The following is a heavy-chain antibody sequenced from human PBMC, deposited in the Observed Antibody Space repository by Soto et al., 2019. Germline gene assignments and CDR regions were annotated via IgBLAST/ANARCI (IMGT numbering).Heavy chain of an antibody. Sequence: SETLSLTCTVSGGSISSDNYYWSWIRQHPGKGLEWIGYIYYSGSTYYNPSLQSRVMISVDTSKNQFSLKLSSVTAADTAVYYCTRVANYSGSGSYRYYIDYWGQGTLVXVSS. V-gene: IGHV4-31*03. CDR3: TRVANYSGSGSYRYYIDY. CDR2: IYYSGST. CDR1: GGSISSDNYY. J-gene: IGHJ4*02. D-gene: IGHD3-10*01.